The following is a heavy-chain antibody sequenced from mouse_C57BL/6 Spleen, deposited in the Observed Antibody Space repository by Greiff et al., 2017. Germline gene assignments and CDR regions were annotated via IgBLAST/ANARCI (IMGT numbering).Heavy chain of an antibody. J-gene: IGHJ2*01. Sequence: QVQLQQPGAELVMPGASVKLSCKASGYTFTSYWMHWVKQRPGQGLEWIGEIDPSDSYTNYNQKFKGKSTLTVDKSSSTAYMQLSSLTSEDSAVYYCARRVGRYYFDYWGQGTTLTVSS. D-gene: IGHD4-1*01. CDR2: IDPSDSYT. CDR3: ARRVGRYYFDY. CDR1: GYTFTSYW. V-gene: IGHV1-69*01.